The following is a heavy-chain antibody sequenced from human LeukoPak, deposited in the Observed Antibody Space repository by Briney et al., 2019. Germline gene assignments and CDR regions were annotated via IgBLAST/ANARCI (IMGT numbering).Heavy chain of an antibody. V-gene: IGHV3-53*01. Sequence: PGGSLRLSCAASGFTVSSNYMSCVGEAPGHGLRWVSVINSGGSTYYADSVKGRFTISRDNSKNTLYLQMNSLRADDTAVYYCAMKAVPRPRLYDAFDFWGQGTVVTVSS. D-gene: IGHD2-2*02. CDR1: GFTVSSNY. CDR3: AMKAVPRPRLYDAFDF. J-gene: IGHJ3*01. CDR2: INSGGST.